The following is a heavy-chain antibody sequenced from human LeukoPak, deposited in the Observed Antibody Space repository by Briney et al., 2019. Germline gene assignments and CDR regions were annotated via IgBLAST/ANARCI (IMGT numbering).Heavy chain of an antibody. CDR2: INPSGGST. D-gene: IGHD4-23*01. J-gene: IGHJ4*02. CDR1: GYTFTGYY. Sequence: ASVKVSCKASGYTFTGYYLHWVRQAPGQGLEWMGIINPSGGSTSYAQKFQGRVTMTRDTSTSTVYMELSSLRSEDTAVYYCARILGGNTDYFDYWGQGTLVTVSS. CDR3: ARILGGNTDYFDY. V-gene: IGHV1-46*01.